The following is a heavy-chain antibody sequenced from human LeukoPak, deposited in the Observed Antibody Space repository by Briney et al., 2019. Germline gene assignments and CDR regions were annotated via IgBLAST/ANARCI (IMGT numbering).Heavy chain of an antibody. CDR2: INYSRRT. V-gene: IGHV4-59*01. Sequence: ETLSFICTVSGGSISSYYWSWIRQPPGKGLEWIGYINYSRRTNYNSSLRSRVTISVDTSKNPFSLKLSSVTAADTAVYYCARAHRHFDRSGFQLYCFDYWGQGTLVTVSS. J-gene: IGHJ4*02. CDR1: GGSISSYY. CDR3: ARAHRHFDRSGFQLYCFDY. D-gene: IGHD3-22*01.